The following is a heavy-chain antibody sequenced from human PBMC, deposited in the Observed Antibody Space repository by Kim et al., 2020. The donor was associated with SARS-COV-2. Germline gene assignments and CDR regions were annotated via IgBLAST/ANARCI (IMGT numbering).Heavy chain of an antibody. CDR3: ARPYCGGFFYF. CDR2: IKQDASVI. D-gene: IGHD2-21*01. J-gene: IGHJ3*01. Sequence: GGSLRLSCAASGFTFSSYWMSWVRQAPGKGLEWVASIKQDASVISYVDSVRGRFTISRDNAKNSLSLQMDSLRSEDTALYFCARPYCGGFFYFWGQGTMV. CDR1: GFTFSSYW. V-gene: IGHV3-7*01.